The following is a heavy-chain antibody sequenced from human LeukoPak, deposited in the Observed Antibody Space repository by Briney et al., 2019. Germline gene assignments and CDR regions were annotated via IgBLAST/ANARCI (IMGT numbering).Heavy chain of an antibody. CDR3: ANEPYCTNGVCYS. CDR1: GFTFGSYA. D-gene: IGHD2-8*01. J-gene: IGHJ4*02. V-gene: IGHV3-23*01. Sequence: GRSLRLSCAASGFTFGSYAMSWVRQAPGKGLEWVSAISGSGGSTYYADSVKGRFTISRDNSKNTLYLQMNSLRAEDTAVYYCANEPYCTNGVCYSWGQGTLVTVSS. CDR2: ISGSGGST.